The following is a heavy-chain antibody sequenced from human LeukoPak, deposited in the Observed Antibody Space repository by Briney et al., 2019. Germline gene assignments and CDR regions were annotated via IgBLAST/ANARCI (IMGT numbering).Heavy chain of an antibody. J-gene: IGHJ4*02. CDR1: GFTFGDYA. D-gene: IGHD3-10*01. CDR2: IRSKAYGGTT. V-gene: IGHV3-49*04. Sequence: PGRSLRLSCTASGFTFGDYAMSWVRQAPGKGLGWVGFIRSKAYGGTTEYAASVKGRFTISRDDSKSIAYLQMNSLKTEDTAVYYCTRVDSYYSSDYWGQGTLVTVSS. CDR3: TRVDSYYSSDY.